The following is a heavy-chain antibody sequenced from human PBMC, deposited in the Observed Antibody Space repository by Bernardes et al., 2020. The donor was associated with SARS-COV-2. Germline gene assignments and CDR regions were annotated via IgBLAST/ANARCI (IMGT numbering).Heavy chain of an antibody. V-gene: IGHV3-23*01. D-gene: IGHD1-1*01. CDR1: GFTFSSYA. J-gene: IGHJ4*02. Sequence: GGSLRLSCAASGFTFSSYAMSWVRQAPGKGLEWVSAISGSGGSTYYADSVKGRFTISRDNAKDSVYLQMNSLRAEDTALYYCARDKYNSDYWGQGTLVTVSS. CDR3: ARDKYNSDY. CDR2: ISGSGGST.